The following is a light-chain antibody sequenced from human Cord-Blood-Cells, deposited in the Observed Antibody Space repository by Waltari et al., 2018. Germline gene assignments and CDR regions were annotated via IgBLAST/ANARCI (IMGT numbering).Light chain of an antibody. Sequence: QSVLTQPPSASGTPGQRVTISCSGSSSNIGSNTVNWYQQLPGTAPKLLIYSNNQRPSGVPDRFSGSKSVTSASLAISGLQSEDEADYYCAAWDDSLNGPYVFGTGTKVTVL. CDR3: AAWDDSLNGPYV. CDR1: SSNIGSNT. V-gene: IGLV1-44*01. J-gene: IGLJ1*01. CDR2: SNN.